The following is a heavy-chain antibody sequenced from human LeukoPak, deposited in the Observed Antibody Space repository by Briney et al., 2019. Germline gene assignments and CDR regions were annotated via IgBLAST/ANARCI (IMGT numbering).Heavy chain of an antibody. D-gene: IGHD3-3*01. CDR2: ISGYNGNK. V-gene: IGHV1-18*01. CDR1: GYTFITYG. CDR3: ARDLRITIFGVVIPWAFDI. J-gene: IGHJ3*02. Sequence: ASVKVSCKASGYTFITYGITWVRQAPGQGLEWMGWISGYNGNKKYAQKFQGRVTMTTDTSTSTAYMEMRSLRSDDTAVYYCARDLRITIFGVVIPWAFDIWGQGTMVTVSS.